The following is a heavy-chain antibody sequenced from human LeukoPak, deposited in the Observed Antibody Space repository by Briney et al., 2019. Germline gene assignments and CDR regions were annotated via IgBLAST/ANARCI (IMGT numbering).Heavy chain of an antibody. V-gene: IGHV3-30*18. J-gene: IGHJ1*01. CDR2: ISYDGSNK. D-gene: IGHD2-15*01. CDR3: AKGRVVAATGPYFQH. Sequence: GRSLRLSCAASGFTFGSYGMHWVRQAPGKGLEWVAVISYDGSNKYYADSVKGRFTISRDNSKNTLYLQMNSLRAEDTAVYYCAKGRVVAATGPYFQHWGQGTLVTVSS. CDR1: GFTFGSYG.